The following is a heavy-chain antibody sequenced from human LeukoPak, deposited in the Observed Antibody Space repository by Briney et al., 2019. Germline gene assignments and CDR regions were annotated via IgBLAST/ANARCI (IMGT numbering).Heavy chain of an antibody. CDR2: INYSGRT. Sequence: SETLSLTCTVSGGSISTYYWSWIRQPPGKGLEWIGYINYSGRTNYNPSLKSRITISVDTSKNQFSLKLSSVTAADTAVYYCARDSRRYYGSGSYYNYYYYYMDVWGKGTTVTISS. CDR1: GGSISTYY. J-gene: IGHJ6*03. D-gene: IGHD3-10*01. V-gene: IGHV4-59*12. CDR3: ARDSRRYYGSGSYYNYYYYYMDV.